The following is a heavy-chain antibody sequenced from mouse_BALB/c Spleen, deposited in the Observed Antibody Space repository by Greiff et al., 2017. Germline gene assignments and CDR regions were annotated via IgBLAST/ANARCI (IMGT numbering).Heavy chain of an antibody. CDR1: GFAFSSYD. CDR2: ISSGGGST. D-gene: IGHD1-2*01. V-gene: IGHV5-12-1*01. CDR3: ARPSLLRLRFYFDY. Sequence: EVKLVESGGGLVKPGGSLKLSCAASGFAFSSYDMSWVRQTPEKRLEWVAYISSGGGSTYYPDTVKGRFTISRDNAKNTLYLQMSSLKSEDTAMYYCARPSLLRLRFYFDYWGQGTTLTVSS. J-gene: IGHJ2*01.